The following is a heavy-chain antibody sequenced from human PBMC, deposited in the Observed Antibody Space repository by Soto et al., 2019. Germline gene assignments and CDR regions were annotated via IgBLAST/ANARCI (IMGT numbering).Heavy chain of an antibody. J-gene: IGHJ6*03. Sequence: SETLSLTCTVSGGSISSSSYYWGWIRQPPGKGLEWIGSIYYSGSTYYNPSLKSRVTISVDTSKNQFSLKLSSVTAADTAVHYCARRKGGIITGTKTSYYYYMDVWGKGTTVTVSS. CDR3: ARRKGGIITGTKTSYYYYMDV. D-gene: IGHD1-7*01. CDR2: IYYSGST. V-gene: IGHV4-39*01. CDR1: GGSISSSSYY.